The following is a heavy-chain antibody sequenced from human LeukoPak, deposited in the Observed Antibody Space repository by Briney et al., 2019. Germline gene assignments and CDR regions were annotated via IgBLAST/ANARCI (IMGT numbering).Heavy chain of an antibody. CDR1: GGSFSGYY. V-gene: IGHV4-34*01. CDR2: INHSGST. CDR3: ARRDSAIVKEEY. Sequence: PSETLSLTCAVYGGSFSGYYWSWIRQPPGKGLECIGEINHSGSTNYNPSLKSRATISVDTSKNQFSLKLSSVTAADTAVYYCARRDSAIVKEEYWGQGTLVTVSS. D-gene: IGHD1-26*01. J-gene: IGHJ4*02.